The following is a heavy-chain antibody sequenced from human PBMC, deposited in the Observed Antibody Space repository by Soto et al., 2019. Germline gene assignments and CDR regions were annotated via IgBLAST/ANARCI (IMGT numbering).Heavy chain of an antibody. CDR2: INPSGGRT. J-gene: IGHJ5*02. Sequence: ASVKVSCKASGNSFTTYYMHWVRQAPGQGLEWMGIINPSGGRTTYAQKFQGRVTMTRDTSTSTFHMELSSLTSEDTAVYYCAGLYHYDSSGYYDSWGQGTLVTVSS. D-gene: IGHD3-22*01. CDR3: AGLYHYDSSGYYDS. CDR1: GNSFTTYY. V-gene: IGHV1-46*01.